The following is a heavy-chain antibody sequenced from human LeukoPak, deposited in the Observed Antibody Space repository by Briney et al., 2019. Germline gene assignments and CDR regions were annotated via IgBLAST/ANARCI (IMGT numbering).Heavy chain of an antibody. V-gene: IGHV4-59*12. CDR2: VYYSGST. J-gene: IGHJ4*02. Sequence: SETLSLTCNVSGGSIDNEYWTWIRQPPGKGLEWIGYVYYSGSTVYNPSLKSRVTISVEASKNQFSLKLSSVTAADTAVYYCARGGRGQTYGYPDYWGRGNLVTVSS. CDR3: ARGGRGQTYGYPDY. CDR1: GGSIDNEY. D-gene: IGHD5-18*01.